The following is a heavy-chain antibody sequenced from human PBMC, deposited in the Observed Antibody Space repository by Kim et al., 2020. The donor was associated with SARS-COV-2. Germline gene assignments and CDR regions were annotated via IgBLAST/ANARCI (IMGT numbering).Heavy chain of an antibody. J-gene: IGHJ6*02. CDR1: GFSLSTSGMC. CDR2: IDWDDDK. CDR3: ARMQYDILTGYYYGMDV. Sequence: SGPTLVKPTQTLTLTCTFSGFSLSTSGMCVNWIRQPPGKALEWLALIDWDDDKYYSTFLKTRLTISKDTSKNQVALTMTNMDPVDTATYYCARMQYDILTGYYYGMDVWGQGTTVTVSS. V-gene: IGHV2-70*01. D-gene: IGHD3-9*01.